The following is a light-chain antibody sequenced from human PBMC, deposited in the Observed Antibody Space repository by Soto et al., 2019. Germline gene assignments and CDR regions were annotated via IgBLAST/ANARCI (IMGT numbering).Light chain of an antibody. CDR2: GND. J-gene: IGLJ1*01. V-gene: IGLV1-40*01. Sequence: QSVLTQPPSVSGAPGQRVTISCTGSRSNIGAGYYVHWYQQLPGTAPKLLIYGNDNRPSGVPDRFSGSKSGTSASLAITGLQAEDEANYYCQTHDSSLSSYVFGTGTKVTVL. CDR1: RSNIGAGYY. CDR3: QTHDSSLSSYV.